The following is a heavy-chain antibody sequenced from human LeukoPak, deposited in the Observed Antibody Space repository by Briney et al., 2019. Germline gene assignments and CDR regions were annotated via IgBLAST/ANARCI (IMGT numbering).Heavy chain of an antibody. J-gene: IGHJ4*02. D-gene: IGHD6-19*01. V-gene: IGHV4-34*01. CDR1: GGSFSGYY. CDR2: INHSGST. CDR3: ARPDRPYSSGPIDY. Sequence: SETLSLTCAVYGGSFSGYYWSWIRQPPGKGVEWIGEINHSGSTNYNPSLKSRVTISVDTSKNQFSLKLSSVTAADTAVYYCARPDRPYSSGPIDYWGQGTLVTVSS.